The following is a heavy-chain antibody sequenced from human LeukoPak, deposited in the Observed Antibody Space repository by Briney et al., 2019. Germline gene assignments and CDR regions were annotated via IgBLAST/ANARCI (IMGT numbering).Heavy chain of an antibody. Sequence: GGSLRLSCAASGFTFSSYALSWVRQGPGKGLEWVSTIGGIGASTYYADSVKGRFTISRDNSKNTLYLQMNSLRAEDTAVYYCAKGSIAAAGTRYGMHVWGRGTTVTLSS. CDR2: IGGIGAST. CDR1: GFTFSSYA. J-gene: IGHJ6*02. V-gene: IGHV3-23*01. CDR3: AKGSIAAAGTRYGMHV. D-gene: IGHD6-13*01.